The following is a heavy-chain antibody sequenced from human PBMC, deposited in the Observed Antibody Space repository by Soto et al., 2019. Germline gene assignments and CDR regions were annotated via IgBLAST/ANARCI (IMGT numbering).Heavy chain of an antibody. V-gene: IGHV4-39*01. CDR3: SRRAPEGFDP. J-gene: IGHJ5*02. CDR2: MSYSGST. Sequence: ASETLSLTCTVSGGSISKSSYYWVWIRQPPGKGLEWVGSMSYSGSTYYNPSLKSRVAISVDTSKNQLSLQVSSVTAADTAVYYCSRRAPEGFDPWGQGTLVTVYS. CDR1: GGSISKSSYY.